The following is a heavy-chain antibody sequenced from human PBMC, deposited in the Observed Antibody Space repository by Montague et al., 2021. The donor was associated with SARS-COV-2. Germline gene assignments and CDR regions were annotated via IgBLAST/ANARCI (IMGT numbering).Heavy chain of an antibody. CDR2: IFGSGAGT. D-gene: IGHD6-19*01. J-gene: IGHJ2*01. CDR1: GFAFNNFA. CDR3: AKQPGAGAVVYWYFDL. Sequence: SLRLSCAASGFAFNNFAMTWVRQPPGKGPEWVSSIFGSGAGTYYADSVKGRFTISRDNSRNTVYLQMNSLRSEDTAKYYCAKQPGAGAVVYWYFDLWGRGTAVSVSS. V-gene: IGHV3-23*01.